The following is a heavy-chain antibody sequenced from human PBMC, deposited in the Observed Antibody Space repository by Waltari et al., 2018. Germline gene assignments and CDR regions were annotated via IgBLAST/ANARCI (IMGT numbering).Heavy chain of an antibody. Sequence: QVQLQESGPGLVKPSETLSLTCTVSGGSISSYYWSWIRQPPGKGLEWIGYIYYSGSTNYNPSLKSRVTISVDTSKNQFSLKLSSVTAADTAVYYCARVIRYSSSTYAFDIWGQGTMVTVSS. V-gene: IGHV4-59*01. J-gene: IGHJ3*02. CDR1: GGSISSYY. CDR2: IYYSGST. D-gene: IGHD6-6*01. CDR3: ARVIRYSSSTYAFDI.